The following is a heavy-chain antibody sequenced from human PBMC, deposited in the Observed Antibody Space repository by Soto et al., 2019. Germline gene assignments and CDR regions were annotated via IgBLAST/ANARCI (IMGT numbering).Heavy chain of an antibody. V-gene: IGHV1-2*04. CDR2: INPNSGGT. CDR3: AREKWVISSSWAEDYYYGMDV. D-gene: IGHD6-13*01. J-gene: IGHJ6*02. CDR1: GYTFTGYY. Sequence: ASVKVSCKASGYTFTGYYMHWVRQAPGQGLEWMGWINPNSGGTNYAQKFQGWVTMTRDTSISTAYMELSRLRSDDTAVYYCAREKWVISSSWAEDYYYGMDVWGQGTTVTVSS.